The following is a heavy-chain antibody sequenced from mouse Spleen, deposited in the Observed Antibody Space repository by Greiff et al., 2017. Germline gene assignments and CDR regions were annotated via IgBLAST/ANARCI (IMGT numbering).Heavy chain of an antibody. CDR1: GYTFTSYW. CDR3: ARRGSSQFAY. Sequence: VQLQQPGAELVMPGASVKLSCKASGYTFTSYWMHWVKQRPGQGLEWIGEIDPSDSYTNYNQKFKVKATLTVDKSSSTAYMQLSSLTSEDSAVYYCARRGSSQFAYWGQGTLVTVSA. CDR2: IDPSDSYT. V-gene: IGHV1-69*01. J-gene: IGHJ3*01. D-gene: IGHD1-1*01.